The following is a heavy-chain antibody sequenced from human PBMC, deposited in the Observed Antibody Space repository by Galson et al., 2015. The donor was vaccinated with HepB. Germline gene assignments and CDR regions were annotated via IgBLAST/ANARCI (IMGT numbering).Heavy chain of an antibody. J-gene: IGHJ6*02. V-gene: IGHV7-4-1*02. CDR1: GYTFTNYA. CDR2: LNTNTGNA. CDR3: AKVSSSWYSTYYYYDMDV. Sequence: VKVSCKASGYTFTNYALNWVRQAPGQGLEWMGWLNTNTGNALYAQGFTGRFVFSLDTSVSTAYLQISSLKAEDTAVYYCAKVSSSWYSTYYYYDMDVWGQGTTVTVSS. D-gene: IGHD6-13*01.